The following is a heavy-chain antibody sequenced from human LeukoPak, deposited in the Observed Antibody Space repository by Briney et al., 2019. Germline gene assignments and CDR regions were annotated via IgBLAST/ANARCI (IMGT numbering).Heavy chain of an antibody. V-gene: IGHV4-39*01. J-gene: IGHJ4*02. CDR2: IYYSGST. CDR3: ARLRGSGISPYYFDY. D-gene: IGHD3-10*01. Sequence: SETLSLTCTVSGGSISSSSYYWGWIRQPPGKGLEWIGSIYYSGSTYYNPSLKSRVTISVDTSKNQFSLKLSSVTAADTAVYYCARLRGSGISPYYFDYWGQGTLVTVSS. CDR1: GGSISSSSYY.